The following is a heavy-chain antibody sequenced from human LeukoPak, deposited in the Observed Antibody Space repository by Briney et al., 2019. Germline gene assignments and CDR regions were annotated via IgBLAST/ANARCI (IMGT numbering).Heavy chain of an antibody. CDR3: ARDPDLVAVAGVNWFDP. CDR2: INPNSGGT. V-gene: IGHV1-2*02. Sequence: SVKVSCKASGYTFTGYYMHWVRQAPGQGLEWMGWINPNSGGTNYAQKFQGRVTMARDTSISTAYMELSRLRSDDTAVYYCARDPDLVAVAGVNWFDPWGQGTLVTVSS. J-gene: IGHJ5*02. D-gene: IGHD6-19*01. CDR1: GYTFTGYY.